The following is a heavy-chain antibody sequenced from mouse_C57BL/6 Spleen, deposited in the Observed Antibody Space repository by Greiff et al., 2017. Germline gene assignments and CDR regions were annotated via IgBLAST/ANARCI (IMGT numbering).Heavy chain of an antibody. Sequence: QVQLQQPGAELVKPGASVKLSCKASGYTFTSYWMHWVKQRPGQGLEWIGMIHPNSGSTNYNEKFKSKATLTVDKSSSTAYMQLSSLTSEDSAVYYCARYAYYSNIYAMDYWGQGTSGTVSS. CDR1: GYTFTSYW. D-gene: IGHD2-5*01. J-gene: IGHJ4*01. V-gene: IGHV1-64*01. CDR3: ARYAYYSNIYAMDY. CDR2: IHPNSGST.